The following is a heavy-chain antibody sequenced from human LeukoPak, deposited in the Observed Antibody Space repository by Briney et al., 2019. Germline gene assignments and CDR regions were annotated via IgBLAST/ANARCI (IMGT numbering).Heavy chain of an antibody. D-gene: IGHD3-10*01. V-gene: IGHV1-24*01. Sequence: ASVKVSCKVSGYTLTELSMHWVRQAPGKGLEWMGGFDPEDGETIYAQKFQGRVTMTEDTSTDTAYMELSSLRSEDTAVYYCATSSGVRSPRVGWGQGTLVTVSS. CDR1: GYTLTELS. CDR3: ATSSGVRSPRVG. J-gene: IGHJ4*02. CDR2: FDPEDGET.